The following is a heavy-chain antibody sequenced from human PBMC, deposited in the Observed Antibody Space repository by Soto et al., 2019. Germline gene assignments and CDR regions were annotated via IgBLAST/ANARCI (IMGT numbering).Heavy chain of an antibody. D-gene: IGHD2-15*01. V-gene: IGHV4-4*02. CDR2: IFHSGST. J-gene: IGHJ4*02. CDR3: ARVFYSDLYYFDY. Sequence: QVQLQESGPGLVKPSGTLSLTCAVSNDSISSNNWWTWVRQPPGKGLEWIGEIFHSGSTSYNPSLKNRVSISVDKSNNQFSLKLTSVTAADTAVYYCARVFYSDLYYFDYWGQGTLGTVSS. CDR1: NDSISSNNW.